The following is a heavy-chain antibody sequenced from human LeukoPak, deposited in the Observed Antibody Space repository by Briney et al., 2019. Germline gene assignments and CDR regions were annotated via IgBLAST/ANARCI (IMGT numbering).Heavy chain of an antibody. CDR3: ARGIAAPGTGWYFDL. D-gene: IGHD6-13*01. V-gene: IGHV3-21*01. Sequence: GGSLRLSCVASGFTFSSYSMNWVRQAPGKGLEWVSSISSSSSYIYYADSVKGRFTISRDNSKNTLYLRMNSLRAEDTAVYYCARGIAAPGTGWYFDLWGRGTLVTVSS. J-gene: IGHJ2*01. CDR2: ISSSSSYI. CDR1: GFTFSSYS.